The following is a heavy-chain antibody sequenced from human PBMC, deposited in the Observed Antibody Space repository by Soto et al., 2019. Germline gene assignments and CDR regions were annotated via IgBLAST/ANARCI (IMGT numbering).Heavy chain of an antibody. CDR2: IYYSGST. Sequence: SETLSLTCTVSGGSISSGGYCWSWIRQHPGKGLEWIGYIYYSGSTYYNPSLKSRVTISVDTSKNQFSLKLSSVTAADTAVYYCARAKGYCSSTSCLTGTNWFDPWGQGTLVTVSS. V-gene: IGHV4-31*03. CDR1: GGSISSGGYC. D-gene: IGHD2-2*01. CDR3: ARAKGYCSSTSCLTGTNWFDP. J-gene: IGHJ5*02.